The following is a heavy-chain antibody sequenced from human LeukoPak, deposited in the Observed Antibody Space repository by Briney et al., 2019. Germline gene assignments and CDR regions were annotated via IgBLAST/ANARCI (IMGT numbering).Heavy chain of an antibody. CDR1: GGSISSYY. CDR2: IYTSGST. D-gene: IGHD3-9*01. CDR3: ARGTDMTPITGYYSFVY. J-gene: IGHJ4*02. Sequence: PSETLSLTCTVSGGSISSYYWSWIRQPPGKGLEWIWYIYTSGSTNYNPSLKRRVTISLDTYNNQFPHMQTSVTAADPAVYYCARGTDMTPITGYYSFVYWGQGTLVSVSS. V-gene: IGHV4-4*09.